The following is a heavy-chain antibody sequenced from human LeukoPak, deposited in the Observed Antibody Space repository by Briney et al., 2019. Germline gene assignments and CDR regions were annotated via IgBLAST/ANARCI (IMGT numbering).Heavy chain of an antibody. CDR3: ARVPAPPYYGMDV. V-gene: IGHV4-34*01. Sequence: SETLSLTCAVYGGSFSGYYWSWIRQPPGKGLEWVGEINHSGSNNYNPSIKSRVTISVDTSKNQFSLKLSSVTAADTAVYYCARVPAPPYYGMDVWGQGTTVTVSS. CDR1: GGSFSGYY. J-gene: IGHJ6*02. CDR2: INHSGSN. D-gene: IGHD2-2*01.